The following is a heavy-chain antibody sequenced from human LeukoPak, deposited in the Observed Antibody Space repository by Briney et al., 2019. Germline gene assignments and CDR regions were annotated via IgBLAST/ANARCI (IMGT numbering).Heavy chain of an antibody. CDR1: GFTVSSNY. J-gene: IGHJ4*02. CDR2: IYSGGST. CDR3: ARRGDEFYFDY. D-gene: IGHD3-3*01. V-gene: IGHV3-66*02. Sequence: GGSLRLSCAASGFTVSSNYMSWVRQAPGTGLEWVSVIYSGGSTYYADSVKGRFTISRDNSKNTLYLQMNSLRAEDTAVYYCARRGDEFYFDYWGEGTLVTVSS.